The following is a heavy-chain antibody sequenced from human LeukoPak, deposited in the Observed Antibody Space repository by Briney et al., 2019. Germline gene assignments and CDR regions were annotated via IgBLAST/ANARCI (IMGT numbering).Heavy chain of an antibody. CDR1: GGSISSYY. V-gene: IGHV4-59*01. Sequence: PSETLSLTCTVSGGSISSYYWSWIRQPPGKGLEWIGYIYYSGSTNYNPSLKSRVTISVDTSKNQFPLKLSSVTAADTAVYYCARLYDFWSGYYPNWGQGTTVTVSS. J-gene: IGHJ6*02. D-gene: IGHD3-3*01. CDR2: IYYSGST. CDR3: ARLYDFWSGYYPN.